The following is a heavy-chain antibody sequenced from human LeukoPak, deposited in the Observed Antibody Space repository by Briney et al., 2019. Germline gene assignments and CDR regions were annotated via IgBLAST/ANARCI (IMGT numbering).Heavy chain of an antibody. J-gene: IGHJ4*02. CDR3: GVYGGDWRFEF. Sequence: PSETLSLTCAVYNGFDSYYMTIVRQPPGKGLEWVGEITYRGSGNYNPSLKGRATISINVSQRQFSLSLRSVTAADTATYYCGVYGGDWRFEFWGQGPPIPVSS. D-gene: IGHD2-21*02. V-gene: IGHV4-34*01. CDR1: NGFDSYY. CDR2: ITYRGSG.